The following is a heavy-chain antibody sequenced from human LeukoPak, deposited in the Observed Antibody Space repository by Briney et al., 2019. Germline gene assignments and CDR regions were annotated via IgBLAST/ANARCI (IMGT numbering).Heavy chain of an antibody. J-gene: IGHJ5*02. Sequence: PSGTLSLTCTGSGGSISSYSWSWIRQPPGGGLEGIGHIYYSGSSNYNPSLKSRFTISVDTSKNLFSLKLSSVTAADTAVYYCARRYSSSWLLGWFDPWGQGTLVTVSS. V-gene: IGHV4-59*08. CDR3: ARRYSSSWLLGWFDP. CDR2: IYYSGSS. D-gene: IGHD6-13*01. CDR1: GGSISSYS.